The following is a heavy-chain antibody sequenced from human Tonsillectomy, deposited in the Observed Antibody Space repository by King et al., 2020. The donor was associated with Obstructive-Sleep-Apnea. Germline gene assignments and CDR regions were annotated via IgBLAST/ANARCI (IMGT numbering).Heavy chain of an antibody. Sequence: VQLVESGAEVKKPGASVKVSCKASGYTFTSYGISWVRQAPGQGLEWMGWISGYNGNTNYAQKFQGRVTMTIDTSTTTVYMELRSLRSDDTAVYYCARDLVIAASSDWGQGTLVTVSS. CDR2: ISGYNGNT. CDR3: ARDLVIAASSD. V-gene: IGHV1-18*01. J-gene: IGHJ4*02. CDR1: GYTFTSYG. D-gene: IGHD6-6*01.